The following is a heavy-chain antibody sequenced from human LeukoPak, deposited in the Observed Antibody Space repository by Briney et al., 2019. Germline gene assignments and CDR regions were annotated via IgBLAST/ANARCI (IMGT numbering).Heavy chain of an antibody. CDR2: IYYSGST. J-gene: IGHJ4*02. CDR3: ARRNRDIVVVVAATRGFDY. Sequence: SETLSLTCTVSGGPISSSSYYWGWIRQPPGKGLEWIGSIYYSGSTYYNPSLKSRVTISVDTSKNQFSLKLSSVTAADTAVYYCARRNRDIVVVVAATRGFDYWGQGTLVTVSS. D-gene: IGHD2-15*01. CDR1: GGPISSSSYY. V-gene: IGHV4-39*01.